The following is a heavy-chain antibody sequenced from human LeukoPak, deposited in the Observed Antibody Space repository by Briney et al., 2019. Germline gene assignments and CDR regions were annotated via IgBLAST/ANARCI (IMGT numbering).Heavy chain of an antibody. CDR1: GYTFTGYY. D-gene: IGHD3-22*01. CDR3: ASEPDDDSSGYPPAARDY. Sequence: ASVKVSCKASGYTFTGYYMHWVRQAPGQGLEWMGWINPNSGGTNYAQKFQGRVTMTRDTSISTAYMELSRLRSDDTAVYYFASEPDDDSSGYPPAARDYWGQGTLVTVSS. CDR2: INPNSGGT. V-gene: IGHV1-2*02. J-gene: IGHJ4*02.